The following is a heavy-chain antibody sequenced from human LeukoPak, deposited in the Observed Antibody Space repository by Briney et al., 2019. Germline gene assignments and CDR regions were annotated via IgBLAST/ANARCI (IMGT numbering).Heavy chain of an antibody. CDR3: ATGRDPYKTGH. D-gene: IGHD5-24*01. Sequence: SETLSLTCTFSAGSFSPAHWSWIRQPPGKGLEWIGVICDNGNTDYNPSLKSRVTISVDTSKSQFSLKLNSLAAADTAVYYCATGRDPYKTGHWGQGTLVTVSS. V-gene: IGHV4-59*03. CDR1: AGSFSPAH. CDR2: ICDNGNT. J-gene: IGHJ4*02.